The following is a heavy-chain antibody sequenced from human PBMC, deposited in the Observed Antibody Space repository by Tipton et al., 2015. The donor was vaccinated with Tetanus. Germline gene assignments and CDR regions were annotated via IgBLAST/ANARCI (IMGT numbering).Heavy chain of an antibody. V-gene: IGHV6-1*01. D-gene: IGHD3-22*01. CDR2: TYYRSKWHN. Sequence: GLVKPSQTLSLTCAISGDSVSSNSAAWNWIRQSPSRGLEWLGRTYYRSKWHNDYAVSVKSRITINPDTSKNQFSLQLNSVTPEDTAVYYCARDLSSGYYSYYYYGMDVWGQGTTVTVSS. CDR1: GDSVSSNSAA. CDR3: ARDLSSGYYSYYYYGMDV. J-gene: IGHJ6*02.